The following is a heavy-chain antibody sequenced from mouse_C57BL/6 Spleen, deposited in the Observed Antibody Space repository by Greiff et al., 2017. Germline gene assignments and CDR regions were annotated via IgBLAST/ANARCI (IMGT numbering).Heavy chain of an antibody. D-gene: IGHD1-1*01. CDR2: INPSNGGT. J-gene: IGHJ2*01. V-gene: IGHV1-53*01. CDR1: GYTFTSYW. Sequence: VQLQQSGTELVKPGASVKLSCKASGYTFTSYWMHWVKQRPGQGLEWIGNINPSNGGTNYNEKFKSKATLTVDKSSSTAYMQLSSLTSEDSAVYYGARSYYYGGDYFDYWGQGTTLTVSS. CDR3: ARSYYYGGDYFDY.